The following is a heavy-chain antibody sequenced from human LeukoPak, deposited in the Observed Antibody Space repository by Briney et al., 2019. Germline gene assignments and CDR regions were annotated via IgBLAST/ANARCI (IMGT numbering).Heavy chain of an antibody. D-gene: IGHD2-15*01. CDR3: ARRPGYCSGGSCYGWFDP. Sequence: GESLKISCQGSGYSFTSYWIGWVRQVPGKGLEWMGIIYPGDSDTRYSPSFQGQVTISADQSISTAYLQWSSLKASDTAMYYCARRPGYCSGGSCYGWFDPWGQGTLVTVSS. CDR1: GYSFTSYW. J-gene: IGHJ5*02. V-gene: IGHV5-51*01. CDR2: IYPGDSDT.